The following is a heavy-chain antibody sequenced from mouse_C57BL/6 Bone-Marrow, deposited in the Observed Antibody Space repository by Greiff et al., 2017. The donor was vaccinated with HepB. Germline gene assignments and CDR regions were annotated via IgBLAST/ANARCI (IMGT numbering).Heavy chain of an antibody. CDR3: ARYYYGSSYDDYAMDY. CDR1: GYTFTSYW. CDR2: IHPSDSDT. D-gene: IGHD1-1*01. J-gene: IGHJ4*01. Sequence: QVQLKQPGAELVKPGASVKVSCKASGYTFTSYWMHWVKQRPGQGLEWIGRIHPSDSDTNYNQKFKGKATLTVDKSSSTAYMQLSSLTTEDSAVYYYARYYYGSSYDDYAMDYWGQGTSVTVSS. V-gene: IGHV1-74*01.